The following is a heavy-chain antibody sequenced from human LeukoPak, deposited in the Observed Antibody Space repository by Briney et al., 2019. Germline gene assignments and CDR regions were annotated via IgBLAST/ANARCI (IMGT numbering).Heavy chain of an antibody. CDR1: GFLLSTGGGG. Sequence: SGPTLVNPTQTLTLTCTFSGFLLSTGGGGVGWIRQPPGKALEWLALIYRDDDKRYSPSLKSRLTITKDTSKNQVVLTMTNMDPVDTATYYCAHQAGIAVPFDYWGQGTLVTVPS. V-gene: IGHV2-5*02. J-gene: IGHJ4*02. D-gene: IGHD6-19*01. CDR3: AHQAGIAVPFDY. CDR2: IYRDDDK.